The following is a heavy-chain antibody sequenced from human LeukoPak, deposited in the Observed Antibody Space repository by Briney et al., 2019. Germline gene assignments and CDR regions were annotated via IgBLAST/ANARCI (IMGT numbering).Heavy chain of an antibody. Sequence: SETLSLTCTVSGGSISSYYWSWIRQPPGKGLEWIGYIYYSGSTNYNPSLKSRVTMSVDTSKNQFSLKLSSAAAADTAVYYCARGITFGDFDYWGQGTLVTVSS. D-gene: IGHD3-16*01. CDR1: GGSISSYY. CDR2: IYYSGST. J-gene: IGHJ4*02. CDR3: ARGITFGDFDY. V-gene: IGHV4-59*01.